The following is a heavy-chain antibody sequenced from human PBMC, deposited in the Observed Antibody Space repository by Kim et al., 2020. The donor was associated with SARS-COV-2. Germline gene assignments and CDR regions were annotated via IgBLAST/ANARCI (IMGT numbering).Heavy chain of an antibody. Sequence: SVKVSCKAPGGTLRSYAINWVRQAPGLGLEWMGGIIPVSGTASYAQKFQGRLAITADESTSTAYMDLSSLGSEDTAVYYCATALGGPLLPFEDWGEGTLVTV. CDR1: GGTLRSYA. D-gene: IGHD7-27*01. CDR3: ATALGGPLLPFED. CDR2: IIPVSGTA. V-gene: IGHV1-69*13. J-gene: IGHJ4*02.